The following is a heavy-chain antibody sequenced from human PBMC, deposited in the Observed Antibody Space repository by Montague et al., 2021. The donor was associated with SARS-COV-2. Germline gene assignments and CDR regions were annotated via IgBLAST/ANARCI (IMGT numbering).Heavy chain of an antibody. Sequence: GSSYYADSVRGRFTIARHSSRNVVFLQMNSLRPEETAVSYCARVMNPYSWFDPWGQGTLVTVAS. CDR2: GSS. V-gene: IGHV3-53*04. D-gene: IGHD5-12*01. J-gene: IGHJ5*02. CDR3: ARVMNPYSWFDP.